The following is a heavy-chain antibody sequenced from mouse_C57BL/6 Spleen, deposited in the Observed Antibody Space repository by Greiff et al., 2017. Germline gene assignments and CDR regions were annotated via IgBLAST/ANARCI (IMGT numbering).Heavy chain of an antibody. D-gene: IGHD3-1*01. CDR1: GFNIKDDY. CDR2: IDPENGNT. V-gene: IGHV14-4*01. Sequence: EVQLQQSGAELVRPGASVKLSCTASGFNIKDDYMHWVKQRPEQGLEWIGWIDPENGNTEYASKFQGKATITADTSSNTAYLQLSSLTSEDSAVYCCTARALDYWGQGTTLTVSS. CDR3: TARALDY. J-gene: IGHJ2*01.